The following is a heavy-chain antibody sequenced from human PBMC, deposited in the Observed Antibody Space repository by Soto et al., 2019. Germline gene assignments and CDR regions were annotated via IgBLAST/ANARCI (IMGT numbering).Heavy chain of an antibody. D-gene: IGHD5-18*01. Sequence: PGESQKISCKGSGYNFTSYWIGWVRQMPGKGLEWMGIIYPGDSDTRYSPSFQGQVTISADKSISTAYLQWSSLKASDTAMYYCARHGTGSSRDLDYWGQGTLVTVSS. CDR2: IYPGDSDT. J-gene: IGHJ4*02. CDR1: GYNFTSYW. V-gene: IGHV5-51*01. CDR3: ARHGTGSSRDLDY.